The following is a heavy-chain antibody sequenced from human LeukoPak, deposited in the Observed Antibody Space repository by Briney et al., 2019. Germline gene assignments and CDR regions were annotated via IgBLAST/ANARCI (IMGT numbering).Heavy chain of an antibody. J-gene: IGHJ4*02. Sequence: SETLSLTCTVSGGSISSSSYYWGWMRPPPGKGLEWIGSIYYSGSTYYNPSLKSRVTISVDTSKNQFSLKLSSVTAADTAVYYCATLEMPGIAAAGTDYFDYWGQGTLVTVSP. CDR3: ATLEMPGIAAAGTDYFDY. CDR2: IYYSGST. V-gene: IGHV4-39*01. CDR1: GGSISSSSYY. D-gene: IGHD6-13*01.